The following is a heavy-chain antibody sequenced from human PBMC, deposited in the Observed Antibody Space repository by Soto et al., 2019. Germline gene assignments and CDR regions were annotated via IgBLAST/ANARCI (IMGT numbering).Heavy chain of an antibody. J-gene: IGHJ4*02. CDR3: AKNEGNY. V-gene: IGHV3-7*01. CDR2: IKQDGSDK. Sequence: GGSLRLSCAASEFTFSSYWMYWVRQAPGKGLEWVANIKQDGSDKYYVDSVKGRFTISRDNAKNSLYLQMNSLRAEDTAVYYCAKNEGNYWGQGTLVTV. CDR1: EFTFSSYW.